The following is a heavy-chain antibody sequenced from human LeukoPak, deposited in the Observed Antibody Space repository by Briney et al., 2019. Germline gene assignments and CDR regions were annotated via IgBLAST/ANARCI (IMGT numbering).Heavy chain of an antibody. D-gene: IGHD6-19*01. V-gene: IGHV3-48*01. Sequence: GGSLRLSCAASGFTFSSYSMNWVRQAPGKRLEWVSYISSSSSTIYYADSVKGRFTISRDNAKNSLYLQMNSLRAEDTAVYYCARWQWPPNFDYWGQGTLVTVSS. J-gene: IGHJ4*02. CDR3: ARWQWPPNFDY. CDR2: ISSSSSTI. CDR1: GFTFSSYS.